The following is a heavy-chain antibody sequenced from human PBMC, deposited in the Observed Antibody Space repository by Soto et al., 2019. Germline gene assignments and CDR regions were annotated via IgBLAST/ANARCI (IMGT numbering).Heavy chain of an antibody. Sequence: QVQLVQSGAEVKKPGSSVKVYCKASGGTFSSYAISWVRQAPGQGLEWMGVIIPIFGTADYEQKFHGRVTITADGSTSTSYMDLSSLRSEDTAVYYCDPPLGGNHYYYGMDVWGQGTTVTFSS. CDR3: DPPLGGNHYYYGMDV. CDR2: IIPIFGTA. J-gene: IGHJ6*02. D-gene: IGHD3-16*01. CDR1: GGTFSSYA. V-gene: IGHV1-69*12.